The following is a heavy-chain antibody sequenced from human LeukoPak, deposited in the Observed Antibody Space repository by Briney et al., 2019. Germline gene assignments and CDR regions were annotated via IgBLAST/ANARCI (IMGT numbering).Heavy chain of an antibody. J-gene: IGHJ6*02. CDR2: INPKTGDT. V-gene: IGHV1-2*02. Sequence: GASVKVSCKASGYTFTGQYLYWARQTPGQGLEWMGWINPKTGDTDSVQNFQGRVTMTRDTSITTVYMELSSLSSDDTAVYYCARGYYGMDVWGQGTTVTVSS. CDR1: GYTFTGQY. CDR3: ARGYYGMDV.